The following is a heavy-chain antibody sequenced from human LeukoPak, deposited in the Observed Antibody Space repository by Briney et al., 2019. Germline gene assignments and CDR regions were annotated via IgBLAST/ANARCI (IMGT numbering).Heavy chain of an antibody. J-gene: IGHJ4*02. CDR2: IRYDGSNK. CDR3: AKAQYYYDTSGVYYFDY. D-gene: IGHD3-22*01. V-gene: IGHV3-30*02. Sequence: GGSLRLSCAASGFTFSSYGMHWVRQAPGKGLEWVTFIRYDGSNKYYAESVKGRFTISRDNPKNTLYLQMNSLRGEDTAVYYCAKAQYYYDTSGVYYFDYWGQGTLVTVSS. CDR1: GFTFSSYG.